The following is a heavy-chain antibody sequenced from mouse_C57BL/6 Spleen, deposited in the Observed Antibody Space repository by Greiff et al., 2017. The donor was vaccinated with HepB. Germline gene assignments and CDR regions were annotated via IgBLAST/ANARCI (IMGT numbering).Heavy chain of an antibody. CDR1: GYTFTSYW. D-gene: IGHD3-3*01. CDR2: IDPNSGGT. CDR3: ARMDDARPHAMDY. V-gene: IGHV1-72*01. Sequence: VQLQQSGAELVKPGASVKLSCKASGYTFTSYWMHWVKPRPGRGLEWIGRIDPNSGGTKSHEKFKSKATLTVDKPPSTAYMQHSRLTSEDSAVYYGARMDDARPHAMDYWGQGNSVTVAS. J-gene: IGHJ4*01.